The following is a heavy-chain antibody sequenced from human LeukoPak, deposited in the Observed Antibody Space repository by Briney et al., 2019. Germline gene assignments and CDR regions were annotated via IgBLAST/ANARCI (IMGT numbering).Heavy chain of an antibody. CDR1: GYTLTELS. CDR2: FDPKDGET. Sequence: GASVKVSCKVSGYTLTELSMHWVRQAPGKGLGWMGVFDPKDGETIYAQKFQGRVTMTEDTSTDTACMELSSLRSEDTAVYYCATVIRIVVVPAALYYFDYWGQGTLVTVSS. V-gene: IGHV1-24*01. D-gene: IGHD2-2*01. J-gene: IGHJ4*02. CDR3: ATVIRIVVVPAALYYFDY.